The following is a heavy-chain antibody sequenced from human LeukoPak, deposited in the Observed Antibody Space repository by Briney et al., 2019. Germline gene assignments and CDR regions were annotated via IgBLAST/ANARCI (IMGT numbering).Heavy chain of an antibody. V-gene: IGHV3-30*18. CDR3: AKRHPTSWYVVDY. CDR1: GFTFSAYG. J-gene: IGHJ4*02. Sequence: GGSLRLSCAASGFTFSAYGMDWVRQAPGKGLDWVSFISDHEINKYYSDSVKGRFAISRDNSKNTVYPQMNSLRAEDTAVYYCAKRHPTSWYVVDYWGQGTLVTVSS. CDR2: ISDHEINK. D-gene: IGHD6-13*01.